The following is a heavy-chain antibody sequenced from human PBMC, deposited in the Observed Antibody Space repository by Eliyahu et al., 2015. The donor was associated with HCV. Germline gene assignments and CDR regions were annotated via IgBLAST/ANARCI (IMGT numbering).Heavy chain of an antibody. V-gene: IGHV3-30*18. J-gene: IGHJ4*02. Sequence: QVQLVESGGGVVQPGRSLRLSCAASGFTFSSYGMHWVRQAPGKGLEWVAVISYDGSNKYYADSVKGRFTISRDNSKNTLYLQMNSLRAEDTAVYYCAKEGQDYDFWSGYNYWGQGTLVTVSS. CDR3: AKEGQDYDFWSGYNY. CDR1: GFTFSSYG. D-gene: IGHD3-3*01. CDR2: ISYDGSNK.